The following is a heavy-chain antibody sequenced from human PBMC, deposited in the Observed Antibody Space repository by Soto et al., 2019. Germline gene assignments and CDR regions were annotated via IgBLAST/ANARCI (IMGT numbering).Heavy chain of an antibody. CDR1: GGSISSGDYY. CDR3: ASRHSRPYFDY. Sequence: QVQLQESGPGLVKPSQTLSLTCTVSGGSISSGDYYWSWIRQPPGKGLEWIGSIYYNGSTYYNPSLKSRVTTSVDPSNNHFSLKLNSVTAADTAVYYCASRHSRPYFDYWGQGTLVTVSS. CDR2: IYYNGST. J-gene: IGHJ4*02. D-gene: IGHD2-21*01. V-gene: IGHV4-30-4*01.